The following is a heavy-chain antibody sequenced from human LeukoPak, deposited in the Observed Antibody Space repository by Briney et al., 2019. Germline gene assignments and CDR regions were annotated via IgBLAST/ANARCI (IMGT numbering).Heavy chain of an antibody. J-gene: IGHJ3*01. CDR3: ARSTGSGGST. V-gene: IGHV1-69*13. CDR1: GYTFNNHY. CDR2: IIPIFGTA. Sequence: GASVKVSCKASGYTFNNHYMYWVRQAPGQGLEWMGGIIPIFGTANYAQKFQGRVTITADESTSTAYMELSSLRSEDTAVYYCARSTGSGGSTWGQGTMVTVSS. D-gene: IGHD2-15*01.